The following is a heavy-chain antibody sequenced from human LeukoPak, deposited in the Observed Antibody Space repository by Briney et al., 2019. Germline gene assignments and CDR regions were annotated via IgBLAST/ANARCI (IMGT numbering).Heavy chain of an antibody. CDR3: ARESDGYNAEYFQH. CDR1: GGSISSYY. Sequence: SETLSLTCTVSGGSISSYYWSWIRQPAGKGLEWIGCIYTSGSTNYNPSLKSRVTMSVDTSKNQFSLKLSSVTAADTAVYYCARESDGYNAEYFQHWGQGTLVTVSS. D-gene: IGHD5-24*01. J-gene: IGHJ1*01. V-gene: IGHV4-4*07. CDR2: IYTSGST.